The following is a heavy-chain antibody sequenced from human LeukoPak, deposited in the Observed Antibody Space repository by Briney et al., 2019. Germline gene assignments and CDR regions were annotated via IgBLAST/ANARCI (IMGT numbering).Heavy chain of an antibody. D-gene: IGHD2-15*01. CDR2: ISGSGSST. CDR1: GFTFSNYA. Sequence: GGSLRLSCAASGFTFSNYAMTWVRQAPGKGLEWVSAISGSGSSTNYADSVKGRFTISRDNSKNTLYLQMNSLRADDTAVYYCAKDPGYCSGGSCYIDYWGQGTLVTVSS. CDR3: AKDPGYCSGGSCYIDY. J-gene: IGHJ4*02. V-gene: IGHV3-23*01.